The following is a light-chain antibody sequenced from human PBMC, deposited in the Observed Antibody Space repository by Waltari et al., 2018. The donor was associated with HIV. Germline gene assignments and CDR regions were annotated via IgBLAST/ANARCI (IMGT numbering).Light chain of an antibody. CDR2: WAS. Sequence: DILMTQSPDSLTVSLGERATINCKSSQSVLYSSSNKNSLAWYQQKPGQPPKLLIYWASTREPGVPDRFSGSGSGTVFTLTISSLQAEDVAVYYCQQYYNTPYTFGQGTKLEIK. J-gene: IGKJ2*01. V-gene: IGKV4-1*01. CDR1: QSVLYSSSNKNS. CDR3: QQYYNTPYT.